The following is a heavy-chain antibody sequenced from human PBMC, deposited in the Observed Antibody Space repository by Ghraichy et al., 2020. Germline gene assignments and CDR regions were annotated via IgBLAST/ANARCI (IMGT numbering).Heavy chain of an antibody. CDR1: GYTFTSYG. Sequence: ASVKVSCKASGYTFTSYGISWVRLAPGQGLEWMGYISAYNGNTNYAQKLQGRVTMTTDTSTSTAYMELRSLRSEDTAVYYCASGGCYYYGSGSYYKEDGYVGMVGMGQGLTVIVSS. V-gene: IGHV1-18*04. CDR3: ASGGCYYYGSGSYYKEDGYVGMVG. CDR2: ISAYNGNT. J-gene: IGHJ6*02. D-gene: IGHD3-10*01.